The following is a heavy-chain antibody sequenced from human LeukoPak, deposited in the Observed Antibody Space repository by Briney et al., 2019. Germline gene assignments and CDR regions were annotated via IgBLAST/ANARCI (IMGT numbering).Heavy chain of an antibody. V-gene: IGHV4-61*02. Sequence: PSETLSLTCSVSGGSISSGSYYWSWIRQPAGKGLEWIGRIYTSGSTNYNPSLKSRVTISVDTSKNQFSLKLSSVTAADTAVYYCARDMVRGVIDAFDIWGQGTMVTVSS. CDR1: GGSISSGSYY. D-gene: IGHD3-10*01. CDR3: ARDMVRGVIDAFDI. J-gene: IGHJ3*02. CDR2: IYTSGST.